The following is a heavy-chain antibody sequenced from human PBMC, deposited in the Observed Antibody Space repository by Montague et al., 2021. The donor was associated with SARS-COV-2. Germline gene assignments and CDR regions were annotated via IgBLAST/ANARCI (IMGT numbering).Heavy chain of an antibody. J-gene: IGHJ4*02. CDR3: ARQMGQSSIFGVVIQYYFDY. Sequence: SETLSLTCTVFGGSISSSSYYWGWIRQPPGKGLEWIGSIYYSGSTYYNPSLKSRVTISVDTSKNQFSLKLSSVTAADTAVYYCARQMGQSSIFGVVIQYYFDYWGQGTLVTVSS. CDR2: IYYSGST. V-gene: IGHV4-39*01. D-gene: IGHD3-3*01. CDR1: GGSISSSSYY.